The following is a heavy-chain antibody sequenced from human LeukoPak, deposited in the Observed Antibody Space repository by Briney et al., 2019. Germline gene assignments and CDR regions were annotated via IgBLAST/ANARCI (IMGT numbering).Heavy chain of an antibody. J-gene: IGHJ3*02. CDR3: ARLIVVVPAAIDAAFDI. CDR2: IYYSGST. D-gene: IGHD2-2*01. Sequence: SETLSLTCTVSGGSISSYYWSWIRQPPGKGLEWIGYIYYSGSTNYNPSLKSRVTISVDTSKNQFSLKLSSVTAADTAVYYCARLIVVVPAAIDAAFDIWGQGTMVTVSS. V-gene: IGHV4-59*01. CDR1: GGSISSYY.